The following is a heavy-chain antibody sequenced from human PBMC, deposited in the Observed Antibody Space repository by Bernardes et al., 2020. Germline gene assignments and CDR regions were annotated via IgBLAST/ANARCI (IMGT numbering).Heavy chain of an antibody. V-gene: IGHV3-48*02. J-gene: IGHJ4*02. D-gene: IGHD3-3*01. Sequence: LSLVSYIINSSSTIYYADSVKGRFTISRDNAKNSLYLQMNSLRDEDTAVYYCARAPSTIFGVVDYWGQG. CDR3: ARAPSTIFGVVDY. CDR2: IINSSSTI.